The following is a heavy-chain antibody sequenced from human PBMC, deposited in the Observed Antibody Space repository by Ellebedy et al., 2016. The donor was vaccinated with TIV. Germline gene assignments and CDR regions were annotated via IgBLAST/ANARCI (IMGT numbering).Heavy chain of an antibody. D-gene: IGHD3-10*01. CDR3: ARDDPSGWLDP. J-gene: IGHJ5*02. CDR2: IYYSGST. V-gene: IGHV4-61*01. CDR1: GGSLSSGRYY. Sequence: MPSETLSLTCTVSGGSLSSGRYYWSWIRQPPGKGLEWVGYIYYSGSTNYNPSLKSRVTISIDTSKNQFSLRLTSVTAADTAVYYCARDDPSGWLDPWGQGTLVTVSS.